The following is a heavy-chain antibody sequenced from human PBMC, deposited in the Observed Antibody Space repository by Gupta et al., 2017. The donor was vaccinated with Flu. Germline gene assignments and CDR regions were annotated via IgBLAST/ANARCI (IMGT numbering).Heavy chain of an antibody. D-gene: IGHD3-3*01. V-gene: IGHV4-34*01. Sequence: NHSGSTNYNPSLKSRVTISVDTSKNQFSLKLSSVTAADTAVYYCARGVHYDFWSGYYSDIPPVYYYYYYMDVWGKGTTVTVSS. CDR2: NHSGST. CDR3: ARGVHYDFWSGYYSDIPPVYYYYYYMDV. J-gene: IGHJ6*03.